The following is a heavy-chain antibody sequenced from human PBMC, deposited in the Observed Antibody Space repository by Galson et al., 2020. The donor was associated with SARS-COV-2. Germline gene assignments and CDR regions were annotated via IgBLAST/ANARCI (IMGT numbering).Heavy chain of an antibody. Sequence: GESLKISCAASGFTFSDYWMFWVRQAPGKGLEWVANVNQHGSDKYYVDSVKGRFTISRDNAKNSLYLQMNSLRAEDTAVYYCATREGWGQGILVTVSS. V-gene: IGHV3-7*01. CDR2: VNQHGSDK. CDR3: ATREG. J-gene: IGHJ4*02. CDR1: GFTFSDYW.